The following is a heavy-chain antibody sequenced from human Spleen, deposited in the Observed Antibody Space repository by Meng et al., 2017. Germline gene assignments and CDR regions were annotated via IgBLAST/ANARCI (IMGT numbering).Heavy chain of an antibody. CDR1: VFSFSTEG. CDR3: ARDRGSGSPRGYYFDY. V-gene: IGHV3-33*01. J-gene: IGHJ4*02. D-gene: IGHD1-26*01. CDR2: IEYEGSNK. Sequence: RRGGSGGGVSHRGWSLRFSGAVSVFSFSTEGMHWVRQAQGKGLEWVALIEYEGSNKSYADSVKGRFTVSRDNYKNTLFLQMNSLRADDTALYYCARDRGSGSPRGYYFDYWGQGALVTVSS.